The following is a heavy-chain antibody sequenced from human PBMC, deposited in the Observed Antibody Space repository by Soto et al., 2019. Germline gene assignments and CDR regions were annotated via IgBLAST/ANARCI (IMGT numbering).Heavy chain of an antibody. CDR3: AHSVPRTVFALVTTTAIYFDF. CDR1: GFSLTTSGVG. V-gene: IGHV2-5*02. Sequence: QITLNESGPTVVRPTETLTLTCRFSGFSLTTSGVGVGWIRQSPGKAPEWLALIYWDDDKRYSASLKSRLTITRDSSKNQVILTVSDFVPTATATYFCAHSVPRTVFALVTTTAIYFDFWGQGTPVASSS. CDR2: IYWDDDK. J-gene: IGHJ4*02. D-gene: IGHD3-3*01.